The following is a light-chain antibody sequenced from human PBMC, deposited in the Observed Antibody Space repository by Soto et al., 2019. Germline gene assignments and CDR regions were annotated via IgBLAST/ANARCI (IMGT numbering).Light chain of an antibody. CDR3: AAWDDSLGAYV. V-gene: IGLV1-44*01. CDR1: NSNIGTNT. Sequence: QSALTQPPSASATPGQRVTISCSGSNSNIGTNTVNWYQQLPGTAPSLLIYTNNQRPSGVPQRFSGSKTGTSASLAIGGLQSEDGADYYCAAWDDSLGAYVVGTGTKVTVL. J-gene: IGLJ1*01. CDR2: TNN.